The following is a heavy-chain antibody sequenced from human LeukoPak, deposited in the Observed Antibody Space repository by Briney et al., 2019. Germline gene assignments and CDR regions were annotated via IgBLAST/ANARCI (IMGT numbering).Heavy chain of an antibody. CDR3: ARDGTRTIFGVRYYYGMDV. CDR2: ISSSSSYI. Sequence: PGGSLRLSCAASGFTFSSYAMSWVRQAPGKGLEWVSSISSSSSYIYYADSVKGRFTISRDNAKNSLYLQMNSLRAEDTAVYYCARDGTRTIFGVRYYYGMDVWGQGTTVTVSS. V-gene: IGHV3-21*01. CDR1: GFTFSSYA. J-gene: IGHJ6*02. D-gene: IGHD3-3*01.